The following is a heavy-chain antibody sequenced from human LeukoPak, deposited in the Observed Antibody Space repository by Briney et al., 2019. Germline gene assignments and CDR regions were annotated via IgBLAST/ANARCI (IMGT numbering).Heavy chain of an antibody. J-gene: IGHJ3*02. CDR1: GGTFSSYA. D-gene: IGHD1-1*01. V-gene: IGHV1-69*01. CDR3: ASAKLETRAFDI. CDR2: IIPIFGTA. Sequence: GSSVKVSCKASGGTFSSYAISWVRQAPGQGLEWMGGIIPIFGTANYAQKFQGRVTITADESTSTAYMELSSLRSEDTAVYYCASAKLETRAFDIWGQGTMATVSS.